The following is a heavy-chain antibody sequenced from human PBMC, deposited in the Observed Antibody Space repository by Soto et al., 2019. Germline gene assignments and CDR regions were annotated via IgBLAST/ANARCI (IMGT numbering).Heavy chain of an antibody. Sequence: GGSLRLSCAGSGFTFSDYAMHWVRQAPGKGLEWAAVISHDGSNRYSADSVKGRITISRDNAKNSLYLQMNSLRAEDTALYYCAKAPTYYGSAQFDYWGQGTLVTVSS. CDR2: ISHDGSNR. V-gene: IGHV3-30*18. J-gene: IGHJ4*02. D-gene: IGHD3-10*01. CDR3: AKAPTYYGSAQFDY. CDR1: GFTFSDYA.